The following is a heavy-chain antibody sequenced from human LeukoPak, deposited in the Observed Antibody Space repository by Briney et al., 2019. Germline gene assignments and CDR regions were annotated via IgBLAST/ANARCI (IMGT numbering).Heavy chain of an antibody. V-gene: IGHV3-53*01. J-gene: IGHJ5*02. CDR1: GFTVSSNY. Sequence: PGGSLRLSCAASGFTVSSNYMSWVRQAPGKGLEWVSVIYSGGSTYYADSVKGRFTISRDNSKNTLYLQMNSLRAEDTAVYYCARGSSSWSFDPWGQGTLVTVSS. D-gene: IGHD6-13*01. CDR3: ARGSSSWSFDP. CDR2: IYSGGST.